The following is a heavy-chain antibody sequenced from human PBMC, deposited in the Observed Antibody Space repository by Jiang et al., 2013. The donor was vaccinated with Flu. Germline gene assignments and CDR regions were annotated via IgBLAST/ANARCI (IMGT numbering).Heavy chain of an antibody. CDR1: GFTFSSYA. CDR2: ISGSSGST. D-gene: IGHD2-21*02. J-gene: IGHJ4*02. V-gene: IGHV3-23*01. Sequence: QLLESGGGLVQPGGSLRLSCAASGFTFSSYAMGWVRQAPGKGLEWVSLISGSSGSTYYADSVKGRFTISRDNSKNTLYLQMNSLRAEDTAVYYCANTFSWRLDYWGQGTLVTVSS. CDR3: ANTFSWRLDY.